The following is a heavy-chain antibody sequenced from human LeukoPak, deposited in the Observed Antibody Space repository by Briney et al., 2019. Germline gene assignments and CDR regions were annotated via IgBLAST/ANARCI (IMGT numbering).Heavy chain of an antibody. Sequence: PGGSLRLSCAASGFTVTSNYMSWVRQAPGKGLEWVSLIYNDGSRTYYADSVRGRFTISRDTSEGTVYLQMDSLRPEDTAVYYCARDRYGDGFAHLDYWGQGALVTVSS. CDR1: GFTVTSNY. CDR2: IYNDGSRT. V-gene: IGHV3-53*01. CDR3: ARDRYGDGFAHLDY. D-gene: IGHD5-24*01. J-gene: IGHJ4*02.